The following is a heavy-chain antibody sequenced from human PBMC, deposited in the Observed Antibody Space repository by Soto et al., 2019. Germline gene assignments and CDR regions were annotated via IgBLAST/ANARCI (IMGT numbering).Heavy chain of an antibody. D-gene: IGHD3-16*01. CDR3: TRVASWAPRDRFEP. Sequence: QVQLVQSGAEVKKPGASVKVSCMASGYTFTGYFIHWVREVPGQGLEYMGWINPNTGGTDYAQKFQGRVTMTRDTSISTVFMEMKRLTSDDTAVYYCTRVASWAPRDRFEPWGQGTLVTVSS. CDR1: GYTFTGYF. V-gene: IGHV1-2*02. CDR2: INPNTGGT. J-gene: IGHJ5*02.